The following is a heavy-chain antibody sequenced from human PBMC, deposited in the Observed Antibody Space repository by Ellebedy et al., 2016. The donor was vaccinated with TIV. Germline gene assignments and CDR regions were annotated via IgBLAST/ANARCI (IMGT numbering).Heavy chain of an antibody. CDR2: IYSGGTT. CDR1: GFTVSSTY. V-gene: IGHV3-53*01. Sequence: GESLKISXAASGFTVSSTYMAWIRQAPGKGLEWVSVIYSGGTTYYADSVEGRFTISRDKSKNTLFLQMNSLRVDDTAVYYCARDEWFKGWFDPWGQGTLVTVSS. D-gene: IGHD3-9*01. J-gene: IGHJ5*02. CDR3: ARDEWFKGWFDP.